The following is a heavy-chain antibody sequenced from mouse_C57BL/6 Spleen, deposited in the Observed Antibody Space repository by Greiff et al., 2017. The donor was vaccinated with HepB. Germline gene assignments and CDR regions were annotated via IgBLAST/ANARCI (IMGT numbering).Heavy chain of an antibody. Sequence: EVQLQQSGPVLVKPGASVKMSCKASGYTFTDYYMNWVKQSHGKSLEWIGVINPYNGGTSYNQKFKGKATLTVDKSSSTAYMELNSLTSEDSAFYYCARRDYYGSAYWYFDVWGTGTTVTVSS. D-gene: IGHD1-1*01. V-gene: IGHV1-19*01. CDR2: INPYNGGT. CDR3: ARRDYYGSAYWYFDV. CDR1: GYTFTDYY. J-gene: IGHJ1*03.